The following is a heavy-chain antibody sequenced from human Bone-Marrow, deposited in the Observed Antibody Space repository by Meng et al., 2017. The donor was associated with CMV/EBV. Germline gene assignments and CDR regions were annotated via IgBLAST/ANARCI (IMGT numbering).Heavy chain of an antibody. D-gene: IGHD6-19*01. CDR1: GYDFSTYW. V-gene: IGHV5-51*01. Sequence: GESLKISCTASGYDFSTYWIGWVRQTPDKGLEWMGIIYPPDSKTKYSPSFQRHVTISVDKSISTAYLQWSSLKASDTAMYYCARQTSGWPNWFDPWGQGTVVTVSS. J-gene: IGHJ5*02. CDR2: IYPPDSKT. CDR3: ARQTSGWPNWFDP.